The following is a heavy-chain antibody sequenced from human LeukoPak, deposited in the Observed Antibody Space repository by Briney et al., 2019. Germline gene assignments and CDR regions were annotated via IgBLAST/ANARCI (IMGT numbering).Heavy chain of an antibody. V-gene: IGHV3-53*01. D-gene: IGHD3-22*01. CDR1: GFTVSSNY. Sequence: GGSLRLSCAASGFTVSSNYMSWVRQAPGRGLEWVSVIYSGDNTYYADSVKGRFTISRYNSKNTLYLQMNSLRAEDTAVYYCARGYSNLHDDSSGYYIDYWGQGTLVTVSS. J-gene: IGHJ4*02. CDR3: ARGYSNLHDDSSGYYIDY. CDR2: IYSGDNT.